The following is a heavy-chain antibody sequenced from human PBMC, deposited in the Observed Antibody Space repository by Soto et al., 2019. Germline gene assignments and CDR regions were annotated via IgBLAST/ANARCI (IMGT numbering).Heavy chain of an antibody. D-gene: IGHD3-10*01. V-gene: IGHV3-23*01. Sequence: EVQLLESGGGLVQPGGSLRLSCGASGFTLSNYPVNWVRQPPGKGLEWVSFISGSGDITYYANSVKGRFTISRDNPKSTLYLQMNNLRAEDTVVYYCSLWFGVSAGSIYGLDVWGQGTTVAVSS. CDR1: GFTLSNYP. J-gene: IGHJ6*02. CDR2: ISGSGDIT. CDR3: SLWFGVSAGSIYGLDV.